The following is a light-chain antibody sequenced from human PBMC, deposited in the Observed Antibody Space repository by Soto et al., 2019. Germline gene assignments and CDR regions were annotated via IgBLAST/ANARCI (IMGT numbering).Light chain of an antibody. CDR1: SSNIGAGYD. V-gene: IGLV1-40*01. CDR3: QSYDTSLSGVI. Sequence: QAVVTQTPSVSGAPGQKITMSCTGSSSNIGAGYDVHWYQQVPGAAPRLLIYADNNRPSGVPDRFSASKSGTSASLAITGLQGEDEANYYCQSYDTSLSGVIFGAATKLTVL. J-gene: IGLJ2*01. CDR2: ADN.